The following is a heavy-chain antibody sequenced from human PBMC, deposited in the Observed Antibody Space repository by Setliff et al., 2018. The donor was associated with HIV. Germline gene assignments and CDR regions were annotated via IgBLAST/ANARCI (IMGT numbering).Heavy chain of an antibody. CDR3: ASRGGSGSLDY. CDR1: GGSISSYY. D-gene: IGHD1-26*01. Sequence: PSETLSLTCTVPGGSISSYYWSWVRQVPGKGLEWIGDTYYGGSTDYNKYNPSLKLRVTISVDTSKNQFSLRLSSVTATDAAVYYCASRGGSGSLDYWGQGTLVTVSS. CDR2: TYYGGSTDYN. V-gene: IGHV4-59*08. J-gene: IGHJ4*02.